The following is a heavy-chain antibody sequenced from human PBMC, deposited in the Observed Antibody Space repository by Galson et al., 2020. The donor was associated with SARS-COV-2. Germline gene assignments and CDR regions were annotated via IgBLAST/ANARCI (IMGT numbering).Heavy chain of an antibody. CDR3: ARDLPHGSIYF. D-gene: IGHD3-3*02. Sequence: GESLKISCAASGFTFRSYALAWVRPTPGKGLEWVAMISYDGAIKHYADSVKGRFTISRDNSQNTLYLQMNSLRPDDTALYYCARDLPHGSIYFGGQGTPVTVSS. CDR1: GFTFRSYA. J-gene: IGHJ4*02. CDR2: ISYDGAIK. V-gene: IGHV3-30*04.